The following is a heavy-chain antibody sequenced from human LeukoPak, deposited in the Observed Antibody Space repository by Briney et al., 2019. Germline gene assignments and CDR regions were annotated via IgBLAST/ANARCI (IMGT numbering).Heavy chain of an antibody. V-gene: IGHV1-46*01. CDR2: INPSDGTT. D-gene: IGHD3-22*01. Sequence: GASVKVSCKPSGYTFISFYIHWVRQAPGQGPEWMGIINPSDGTTRYAEKFKGRVTLTRDTSTSTVYMQLSSLRSEDTAVYYCARRMGLWYSSGYHDAFDIWGQGTMVAVSS. J-gene: IGHJ3*02. CDR1: GYTFISFY. CDR3: ARRMGLWYSSGYHDAFDI.